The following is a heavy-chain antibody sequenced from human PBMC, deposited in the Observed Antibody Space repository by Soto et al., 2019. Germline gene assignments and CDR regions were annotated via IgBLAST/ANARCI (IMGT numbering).Heavy chain of an antibody. V-gene: IGHV3-23*01. CDR1: GFTFSSYA. D-gene: IGHD3-3*01. CDR3: AKGVLSIFGGVFGP. Sequence: VGSLRLSCAAPGFTFSSYAMSWVRQAPGKGLEWVSAISGSGGSTYYADSVKGRFTISRDNSKNTLYLQMNSLRAEDTAVYYCAKGVLSIFGGVFGPWGQGTLVTVSS. J-gene: IGHJ5*02. CDR2: ISGSGGST.